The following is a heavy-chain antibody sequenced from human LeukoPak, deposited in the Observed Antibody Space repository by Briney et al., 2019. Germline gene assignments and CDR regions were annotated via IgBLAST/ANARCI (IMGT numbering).Heavy chain of an antibody. J-gene: IGHJ3*02. CDR2: MYYNGST. CDR1: TGYVSSGTYY. D-gene: IGHD3-22*01. CDR3: ARAPRVTMLIVPPGAFDM. V-gene: IGHV4-61*01. Sequence: SETLSLPCTLSTGYVSSGTYYWSWIRQPPGKGLEWIGYMYYNGSTNYNPSLKSRVTISVDTSKKRFSLKLSSVTAADTAMYYCARAPRVTMLIVPPGAFDMWGQGTMVTVSS.